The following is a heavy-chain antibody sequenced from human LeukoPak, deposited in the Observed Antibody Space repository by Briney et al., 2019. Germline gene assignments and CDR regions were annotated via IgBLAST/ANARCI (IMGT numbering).Heavy chain of an antibody. CDR1: GYTFTGYY. CDR2: INPNSGGT. CDR3: ARAAADYDFWSGFHMDV. D-gene: IGHD3-3*01. J-gene: IGHJ6*03. Sequence: SVKVSFKASGYTFTGYYMHWVRQAPGQGLEWMGWINPNSGGTDYAQKFQGRVTMTRDTSISTAYMELSRLRSDDTAVYYCARAAADYDFWSGFHMDVWGKGTTVTVSS. V-gene: IGHV1-2*02.